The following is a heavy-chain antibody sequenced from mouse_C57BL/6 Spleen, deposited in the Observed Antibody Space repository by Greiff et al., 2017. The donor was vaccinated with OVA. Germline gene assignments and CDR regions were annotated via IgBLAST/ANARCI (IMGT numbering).Heavy chain of an antibody. V-gene: IGHV6-3*01. D-gene: IGHD3-2*02. CDR3: TGPSEPAEGLAY. CDR2: ISSKSDNNAT. CDR1: GFTFSNYW. Sequence: EVKLVESGGGLVQPGGSMKLSCVASGFTFSNYWMNWVRQSPEKGLEWVAQISSKSDNNATHYAVSVKGRFTISRDDSKSSVYLRMNNLRAEDTGIYYCTGPSEPAEGLAYWGQGTLVTVSA. J-gene: IGHJ3*01.